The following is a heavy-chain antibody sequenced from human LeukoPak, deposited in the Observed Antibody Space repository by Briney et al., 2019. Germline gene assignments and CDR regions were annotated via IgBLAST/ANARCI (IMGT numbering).Heavy chain of an antibody. Sequence: ASVKVCCKASGGTFSSYAISWVRQAPGQGLEWMGRIIPILGIANYAQKFQGRVTITTDKSTSTAYMELSSLRSEDTAVYYCARSALRGSYYWGFDCWGQGTLVIVSS. D-gene: IGHD1-26*01. J-gene: IGHJ4*02. CDR2: IIPILGIA. CDR1: GGTFSSYA. CDR3: ARSALRGSYYWGFDC. V-gene: IGHV1-69*04.